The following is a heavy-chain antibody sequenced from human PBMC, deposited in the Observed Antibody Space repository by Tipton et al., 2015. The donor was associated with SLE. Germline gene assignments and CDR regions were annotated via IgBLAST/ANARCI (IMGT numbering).Heavy chain of an antibody. Sequence: SLRLSCAASGFTFSNAWMSWVRQAPGKGLEWVGRIKSKSDVETTDYTAPVKGRFTISRDDSKNVLYLQMNGLKAEDTAVYYCTTDLAVGASVFDNWGQGTLVTVSS. CDR2: IKSKSDVETT. V-gene: IGHV3-15*01. D-gene: IGHD1-26*01. J-gene: IGHJ4*02. CDR3: TTDLAVGASVFDN. CDR1: GFTFSNAW.